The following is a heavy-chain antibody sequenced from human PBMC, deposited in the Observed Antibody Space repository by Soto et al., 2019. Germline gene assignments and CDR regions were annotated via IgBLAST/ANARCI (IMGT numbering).Heavy chain of an antibody. D-gene: IGHD6-19*01. CDR1: GGTFSNYA. Sequence: QVQLVQSGAEVKKPGSSVKVSCKASGGTFSNYAISWVRQAPGQGLEWMGGITPFFGTANYAQKFQGRVTITXAEHMXXDYLELGRLRSEDTAVYYCAQTLGLAVAGPGRFDLWGRGTLVTVSS. J-gene: IGHJ2*01. V-gene: IGHV1-69*05. CDR2: ITPFFGTA. CDR3: AQTLGLAVAGPGRFDL.